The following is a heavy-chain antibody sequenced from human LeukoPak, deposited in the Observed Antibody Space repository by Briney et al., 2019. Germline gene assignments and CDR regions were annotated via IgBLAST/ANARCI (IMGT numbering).Heavy chain of an antibody. D-gene: IGHD3-22*01. V-gene: IGHV3-48*03. CDR2: ISSSGSTI. CDR3: ARDNYYDSSGYYHYYYYGMDV. Sequence: PGGSLRLSCAASGFTFSSYEMTWVRQAPGKGLEWVSYISSSGSTIYYADSVKGRFTISRDNAKNSLYLQMNSLRAEDTAVYYCARDNYYDSSGYYHYYYYGMDVWGQGTTVTVSS. J-gene: IGHJ6*02. CDR1: GFTFSSYE.